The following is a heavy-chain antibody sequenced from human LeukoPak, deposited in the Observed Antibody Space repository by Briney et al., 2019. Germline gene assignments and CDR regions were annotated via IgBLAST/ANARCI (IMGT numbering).Heavy chain of an antibody. CDR3: AMGGDIVVVPAAIRGHYYYYYGMDV. V-gene: IGHV1-69*13. CDR1: GYTLTELS. Sequence: SVKVSCKVSGYTLTELSMHWVRQAPGQGLEWMGGIIPIFGTANYAQKFQGRVTITADESTSTVYMELSSLRSEDTAVYYCAMGGDIVVVPAAIRGHYYYYYGMDVWGQGTTVTVSS. CDR2: IIPIFGTA. J-gene: IGHJ6*02. D-gene: IGHD2-2*02.